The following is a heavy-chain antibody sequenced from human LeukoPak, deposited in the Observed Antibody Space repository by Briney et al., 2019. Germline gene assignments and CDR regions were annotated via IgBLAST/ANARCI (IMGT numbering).Heavy chain of an antibody. J-gene: IGHJ4*02. Sequence: GGSLRLSCAASGFTFSSYSMNWVRQVPGKGLEWVSAISGSGGSTYYADSVKGRFTISRDNSKNTLYLQMNSLRAEDTALYYCARVFSSTGSYYFDYWGQGTLVTVSS. CDR3: ARVFSSTGSYYFDY. CDR1: GFTFSSYS. CDR2: ISGSGGST. D-gene: IGHD2-2*01. V-gene: IGHV3-23*01.